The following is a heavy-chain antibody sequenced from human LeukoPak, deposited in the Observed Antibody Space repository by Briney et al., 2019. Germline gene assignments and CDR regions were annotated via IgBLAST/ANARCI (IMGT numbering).Heavy chain of an antibody. CDR2: IYYSGST. CDR3: ASQWNGDYYGSGSKPHFAY. D-gene: IGHD3-10*01. J-gene: IGHJ4*02. V-gene: IGHV4-61*05. Sequence: SETLSLTCTVSGGSISSSSYYWGWIRQPPGKGLEWIGYIYYSGSTNYNPSLKSRVTISVDTSKNQFSLKLSSVTAADTAVYYCASQWNGDYYGSGSKPHFAYWGQGTLVTVSS. CDR1: GGSISSSSYY.